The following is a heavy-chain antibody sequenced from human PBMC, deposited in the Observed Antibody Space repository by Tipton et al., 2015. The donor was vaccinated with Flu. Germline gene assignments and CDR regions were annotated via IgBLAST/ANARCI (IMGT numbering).Heavy chain of an antibody. CDR1: GGSISSYY. J-gene: IGHJ4*02. CDR2: TYNSGST. D-gene: IGHD3-10*01. Sequence: GLVKPSETLSLICTVSGGSISSYYWSWIRQPAGKGLEWIGRTYNSGSTKYNPSLRSRVTLSLDTPKNQFSLKLSSVTAADTAVYYCARFSVRGESDYWGQGTLVTVSS. CDR3: ARFSVRGESDY. V-gene: IGHV4-4*07.